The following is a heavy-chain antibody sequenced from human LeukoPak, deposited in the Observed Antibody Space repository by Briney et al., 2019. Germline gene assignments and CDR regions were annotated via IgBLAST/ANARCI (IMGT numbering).Heavy chain of an antibody. V-gene: IGHV1-2*02. D-gene: IGHD6-19*01. CDR2: INPNSGGT. J-gene: IGHJ4*02. CDR3: ARDRGGGIAVAGDF. Sequence: ASVKVSCKASGYTFTVYYIHWVRQAPGQGPEWMGWINPNSGGTKYVQKFQGRVTMTRDTSINTAYVELSRLRSDDTAVYYCARDRGGGIAVAGDFWGQGTLVTVSS. CDR1: GYTFTVYY.